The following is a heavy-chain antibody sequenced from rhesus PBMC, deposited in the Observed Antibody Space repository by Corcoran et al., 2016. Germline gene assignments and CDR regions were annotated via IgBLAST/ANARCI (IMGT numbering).Heavy chain of an antibody. J-gene: IGHJ5-2*02. CDR1: GFTFSSYA. D-gene: IGHD3-3*01. CDR3: ARSLFGPSHNSLDV. Sequence: EVQLVESGGGLVQPGGSLRLSCAASGFTFSSYAMQWVHQAPGKGMEWVSAIGPGGATYYADAVKSRFTISIDNAKNSLYLQVSSRRAEDTAVYYCARSLFGPSHNSLDVWGRGVLVTVSS. V-gene: IGHV3-72*01. CDR2: IGPGGAT.